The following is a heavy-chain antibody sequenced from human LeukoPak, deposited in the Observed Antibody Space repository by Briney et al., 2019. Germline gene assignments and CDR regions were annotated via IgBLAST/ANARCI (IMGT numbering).Heavy chain of an antibody. D-gene: IGHD3-10*01. J-gene: IGHJ4*02. Sequence: PSEPLSLTCTVSGGSISSGGYYWSWLRPHPGKGLEWIGYIYYSGSTYYNPSLKSRATISVDTSKNQFSLKLSSVTAADTAVYYCARGVLLRFGEPGNYFDYWGQGTLVAVSS. CDR2: IYYSGST. CDR1: GGSISSGGYY. V-gene: IGHV4-31*03. CDR3: ARGVLLRFGEPGNYFDY.